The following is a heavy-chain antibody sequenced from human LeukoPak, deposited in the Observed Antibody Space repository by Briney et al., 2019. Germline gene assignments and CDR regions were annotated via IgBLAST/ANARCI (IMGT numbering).Heavy chain of an antibody. CDR3: AKDRYCSSTGCSYATFDY. CDR2: ISGSGGST. V-gene: IGHV3-23*01. J-gene: IGHJ4*02. D-gene: IGHD2-2*01. Sequence: PGGSLRLSCAASGFTFSSYAMSWVRQAPGKGLEWVSAISGSGGSTYYADSVKGRFTISRDNSKNTLYLQMNSLRAEDTAVYYCAKDRYCSSTGCSYATFDYWGQGTLVTISS. CDR1: GFTFSSYA.